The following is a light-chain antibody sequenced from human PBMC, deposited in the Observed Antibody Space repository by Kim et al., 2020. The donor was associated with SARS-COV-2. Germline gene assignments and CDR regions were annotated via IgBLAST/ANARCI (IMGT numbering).Light chain of an antibody. J-gene: IGLJ3*02. V-gene: IGLV1-44*01. CDR1: YSNIGGNP. CDR2: ANN. CDR3: AAWDDSLNGPL. Sequence: QSVLIQPPSASATPGQRRTISCSGGYSNIGGNPVTWYQQLPGSAPKLLIYANNQRPSGVPDRFSASKSGTSASLAISGVQSEDEADYYCAAWDDSLNGPLFGGGTKVTVL.